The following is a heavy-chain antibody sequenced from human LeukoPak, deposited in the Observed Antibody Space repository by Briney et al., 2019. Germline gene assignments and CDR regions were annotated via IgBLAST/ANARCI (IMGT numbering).Heavy chain of an antibody. Sequence: SETLSLTCTVSGGSISSGGYYWSWIRQHPGKGLEWIGYIYYSGSTYYNPSLKSRVTISVDTSKNQFSLKLSSVTAADTAVYYCARDRGLYGYPYYFDYWGQGTLVTVSS. CDR2: IYYSGST. CDR3: ARDRGLYGYPYYFDY. CDR1: GGSISSGGYY. V-gene: IGHV4-31*03. D-gene: IGHD5-24*01. J-gene: IGHJ4*02.